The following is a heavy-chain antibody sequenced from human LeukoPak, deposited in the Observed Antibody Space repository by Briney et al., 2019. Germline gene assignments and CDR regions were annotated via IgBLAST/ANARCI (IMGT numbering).Heavy chain of an antibody. J-gene: IGHJ4*02. CDR2: IYYSGST. D-gene: IGHD2-2*01. Sequence: SETLSLTCTVSGGSISSYYWSWIRQPPGKGLEWIGYIYYSGSTNYNPSLKSRVTISVDTSKNQFSLKLSSVTAADMAVYYCARGKSVVPAKYYFDYWGQGTLVPVSS. CDR3: ARGKSVVPAKYYFDY. CDR1: GGSISSYY. V-gene: IGHV4-59*01.